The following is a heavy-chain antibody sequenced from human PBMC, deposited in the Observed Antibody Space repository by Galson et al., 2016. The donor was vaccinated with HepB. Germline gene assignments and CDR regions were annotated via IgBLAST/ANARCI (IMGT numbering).Heavy chain of an antibody. CDR3: AGGGGFSVGAYFDS. D-gene: IGHD3-16*01. CDR1: TFTFSDSY. CDR2: IAGSGRPI. V-gene: IGHV3-11*01. J-gene: IGHJ4*02. Sequence: SLRLSCAASTFTFSDSYMSWIRQAPGRGLEWISYIAGSGRPIYYADSVKGRFTISRDNAKNSLYLQMNSLRAEDTAVYCCAGGGGFSVGAYFDSWGQGTLVTVSS.